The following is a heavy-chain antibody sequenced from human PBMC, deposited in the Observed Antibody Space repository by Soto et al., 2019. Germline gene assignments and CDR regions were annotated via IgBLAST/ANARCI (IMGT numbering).Heavy chain of an antibody. V-gene: IGHV4-39*01. J-gene: IGHJ4*02. CDR2: FYYSGST. CDR3: ARHFLARTIGAVDY. CDR1: GGSISSTSYF. Sequence: QLQLQESGPGLVKPSETLSLTCTVSGGSISSTSYFWGWIRQPPGEGLEWIGSFYYSGSTYYNASLKSRVTISVDTSKSQFSLNLSSVTAADTAVYYCARHFLARTIGAVDYWGQGTLVTVSS. D-gene: IGHD3-10*01.